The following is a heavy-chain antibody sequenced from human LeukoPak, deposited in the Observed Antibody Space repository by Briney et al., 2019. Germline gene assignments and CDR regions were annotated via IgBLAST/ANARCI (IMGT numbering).Heavy chain of an antibody. V-gene: IGHV1-18*01. D-gene: IGHD6-19*01. Sequence: ASVKVSCKASGYTFTSYGISWVRQAPGQGLEWMGWTSAYNGNTNYAQKLQGRVTMTTDTSTSTAYMELSSLRSEDTAVYYCARAGRGSGWPNYYYYGMDVWGQGTTVTVSS. CDR1: GYTFTSYG. CDR2: TSAYNGNT. CDR3: ARAGRGSGWPNYYYYGMDV. J-gene: IGHJ6*02.